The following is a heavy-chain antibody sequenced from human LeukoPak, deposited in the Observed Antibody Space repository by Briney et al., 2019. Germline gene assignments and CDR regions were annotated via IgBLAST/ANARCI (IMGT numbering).Heavy chain of an antibody. J-gene: IGHJ5*02. D-gene: IGHD2-15*01. Sequence: SETLSLTCTVSGGSISSSNYHWGWIRQPPGKGLEWIGNVYYTGNTYYISSLMSRVTISVDTSKNQFSLKLSSVTAADTALYFCASIVGAGFCNGGYCHFLDHCGQGTLVIVSS. CDR2: VYYTGNT. CDR3: ASIVGAGFCNGGYCHFLDH. V-gene: IGHV4-39*01. CDR1: GGSISSSNYH.